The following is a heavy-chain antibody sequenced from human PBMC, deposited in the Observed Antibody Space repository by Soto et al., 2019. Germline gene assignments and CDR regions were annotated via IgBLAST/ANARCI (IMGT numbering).Heavy chain of an antibody. CDR3: ARDQRYYGSGSYYSDS. CDR1: GYVYISYG. CDR2: ISAYTGKA. Sequence: QVQLVQSGPVVKKPGASVKVSCKTSGYVYISYGISWVRQAPGHGLEWVGWISAYTGKADYAQKFQGRVTMTTETSTSTAFLELRSLRSDDTAVYYCARDQRYYGSGSYYSDSWGQGTLVTVSS. J-gene: IGHJ4*02. V-gene: IGHV1-18*04. D-gene: IGHD3-10*01.